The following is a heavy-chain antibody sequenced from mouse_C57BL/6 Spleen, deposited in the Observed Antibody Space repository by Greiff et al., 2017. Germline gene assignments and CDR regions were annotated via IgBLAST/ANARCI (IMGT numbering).Heavy chain of an antibody. D-gene: IGHD1-1*01. Sequence: DVKLQESGPGLVKPSQSLSLTCSVTGYSITSGYYWNWIRQFPGNKLEWMGYISYDGSNNYNPSLKNRISITRDTSKNQFFLKLNSVTTEDTATYYCARPGTTVVAPYAMDYWGQGTSVTVSS. CDR1: GYSITSGYY. J-gene: IGHJ4*01. V-gene: IGHV3-6*01. CDR2: ISYDGSN. CDR3: ARPGTTVVAPYAMDY.